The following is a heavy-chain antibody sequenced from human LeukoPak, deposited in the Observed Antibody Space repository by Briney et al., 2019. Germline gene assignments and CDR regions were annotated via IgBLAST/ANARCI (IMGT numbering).Heavy chain of an antibody. CDR1: GFTFSSYA. CDR2: IKQDGSEK. D-gene: IGHD5-18*01. J-gene: IGHJ4*02. V-gene: IGHV3-7*01. Sequence: GGSLRLSCAASGFTFSSYAMSWVRQAPGKGLEWVANIKQDGSEKYYVDSVKGRFTISRDNAKNSLYLQMNSLRAEDTAVYYCARDPAQPRGYSYGASFFDYWGQGTLVTVSS. CDR3: ARDPAQPRGYSYGASFFDY.